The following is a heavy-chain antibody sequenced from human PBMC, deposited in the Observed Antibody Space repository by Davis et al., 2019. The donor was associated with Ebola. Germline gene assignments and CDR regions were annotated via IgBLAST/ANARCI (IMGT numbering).Heavy chain of an antibody. D-gene: IGHD3-3*01. J-gene: IGHJ5*02. Sequence: PGGSLRLSCTVSGGSISSGGYYWSWIRQPPGKGLEWIGEINHSGSTNYNPSLKSRVTISVDTSKNQFSLKLSSVTAADTAVYYCARVRTFWSGYWHWFDPWGQGTLVTVSS. CDR2: INHSGST. V-gene: IGHV4-39*07. CDR3: ARVRTFWSGYWHWFDP. CDR1: GGSISSGGYY.